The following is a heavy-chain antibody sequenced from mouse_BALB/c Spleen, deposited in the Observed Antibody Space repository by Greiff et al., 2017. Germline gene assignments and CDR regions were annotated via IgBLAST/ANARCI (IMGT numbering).Heavy chain of an antibody. CDR2: IWAGGST. J-gene: IGHJ4*01. V-gene: IGHV2-9*02. D-gene: IGHD2-3*01. CDR3: AREGDGYPYYAMDY. CDR1: GFSLTSYG. Sequence: VQLKESGPGLVAPSQSLSITCTVSGFSLTSYGVHWVRQPPGKGLEWLGVIWAGGSTNYNSALMSRLSISKDNSKSQVFLKMNSLQTDDTAMYYCAREGDGYPYYAMDYWGQGTSVTVSS.